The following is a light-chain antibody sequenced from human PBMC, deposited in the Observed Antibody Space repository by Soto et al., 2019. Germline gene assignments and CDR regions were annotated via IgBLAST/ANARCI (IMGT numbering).Light chain of an antibody. CDR1: SSDVGRYNY. V-gene: IGLV2-14*01. J-gene: IGLJ1*01. Sequence: QSVLTQPASVSGSPGRSITISCTGTSSDVGRYNYVSWYQQHPVKSPKLMIYEVSNRPSRVSDRFSGSKSGNTASLTISGLQGEDEADYYCSSYTTSSALVFGTGTKLTVL. CDR3: SSYTTSSALV. CDR2: EVS.